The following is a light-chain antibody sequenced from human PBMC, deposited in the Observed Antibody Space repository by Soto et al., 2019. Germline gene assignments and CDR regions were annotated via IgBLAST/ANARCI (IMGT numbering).Light chain of an antibody. CDR3: SSYAGSNSYVV. V-gene: IGLV2-8*01. CDR2: KVS. Sequence: QSALTQPPSASGSPGQSVTISCTGTSSDVGGYNYVSWYQQHPGKAPKLIIYKVSKRPSGVPDRFSGSKSGNTASLTVSGLQAEDEADYYCSSYAGSNSYVVFGGGTKLTVL. J-gene: IGLJ2*01. CDR1: SSDVGGYNY.